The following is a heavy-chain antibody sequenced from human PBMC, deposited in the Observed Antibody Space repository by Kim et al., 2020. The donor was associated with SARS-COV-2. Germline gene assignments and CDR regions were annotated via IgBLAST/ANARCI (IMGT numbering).Heavy chain of an antibody. CDR3: AKDFYRDNSGAGAFDM. CDR2: ISGSGGST. CDR1: GFTFSSFA. V-gene: IGHV3-23*01. J-gene: IGHJ3*02. D-gene: IGHD2-15*01. Sequence: GGSLRLSCAASGFTFSSFAMNWVRQAPGKGLEWVSGISGSGGSTYYADSVKGRFTFSRDNSKNTLYLQMNSLSAEDTAVYYCAKDFYRDNSGAGAFDMWGQGTMV.